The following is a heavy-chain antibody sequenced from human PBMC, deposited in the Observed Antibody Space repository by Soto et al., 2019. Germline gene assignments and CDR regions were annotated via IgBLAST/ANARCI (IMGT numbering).Heavy chain of an antibody. CDR1: GYTFTGYY. V-gene: IGHV1-2*02. J-gene: IGHJ6*02. D-gene: IGHD3-3*01. Sequence: QVQLVQSGAEVKKPGASVKVSCKPSGYTFTGYYLHWVRQAPGQGLEWMGCISPYSGGTNAAEKFPGRLSMSTDRAIRSAVIEFMSLRPEATALYFSVGGSVMMSLGVPAIFSTAVDVWGQG. CDR3: VGGSVMMSLGVPAIFSTAVDV. CDR2: ISPYSGGT.